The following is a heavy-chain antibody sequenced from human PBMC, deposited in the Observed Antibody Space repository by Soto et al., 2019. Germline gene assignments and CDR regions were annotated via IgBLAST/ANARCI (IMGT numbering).Heavy chain of an antibody. CDR2: ISTYNGDT. V-gene: IGHV1-18*01. Sequence: QVQLVQSGAEVKKPGASVKVSCKASGYTFTRSGISWVRQAPGQGLEWMGWISTYNGDTNYAQTFQGRVTMTTDTSTSTAYMELRSLRSDDTAVYYCAREGVAPYYYYGMDVWGQGTPVTVS. CDR3: AREGVAPYYYYGMDV. CDR1: GYTFTRSG. J-gene: IGHJ6*02. D-gene: IGHD5-12*01.